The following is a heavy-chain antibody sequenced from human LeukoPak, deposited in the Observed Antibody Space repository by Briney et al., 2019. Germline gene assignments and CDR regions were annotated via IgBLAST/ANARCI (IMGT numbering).Heavy chain of an antibody. Sequence: ASVKVSCKASGYTFSSYGINWVRQAPGQGLEWMGWINPYSGDTNYAQKFQGRVTMTRDTSISTAYMELSRLRSDDTAVYYCARARPRAGYSFDYWGQGTLVTVSS. CDR1: GYTFSSYG. D-gene: IGHD5-18*01. CDR2: INPYSGDT. CDR3: ARARPRAGYSFDY. J-gene: IGHJ4*02. V-gene: IGHV1-2*02.